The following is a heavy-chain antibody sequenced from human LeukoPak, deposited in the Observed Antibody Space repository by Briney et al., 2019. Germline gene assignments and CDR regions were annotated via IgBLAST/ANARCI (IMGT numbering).Heavy chain of an antibody. J-gene: IGHJ5*02. V-gene: IGHV1-69*13. CDR3: ASTWLGITMVRGVIAYNWFDP. CDR1: GGTFSSYA. Sequence: SVKVSCKASGGTFSSYAISWVRQAPGQGLEWMGGIIPIFGTANYAQKFQGRVTITADESTSTAYMELSSLRSEDTAVYYCASTWLGITMVRGVIAYNWFDPWGQGTLATVSS. D-gene: IGHD3-10*01. CDR2: IIPIFGTA.